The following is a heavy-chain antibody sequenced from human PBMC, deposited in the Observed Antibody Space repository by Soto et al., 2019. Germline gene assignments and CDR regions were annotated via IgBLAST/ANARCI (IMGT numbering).Heavy chain of an antibody. J-gene: IGHJ4*02. CDR2: IYYSGST. Sequence: SETLSLTCTVSGGSISSGGYYWSWIRQHPGKGLEWIGYIYYSGSTYYNPSLKSRVTISVDTSKNQFSLKLSSVTAADTAVYYFARDGYRYVFFAYGAQGTFVPVSS. D-gene: IGHD5-18*01. CDR1: GGSISSGGYY. CDR3: ARDGYRYVFFAY. V-gene: IGHV4-31*03.